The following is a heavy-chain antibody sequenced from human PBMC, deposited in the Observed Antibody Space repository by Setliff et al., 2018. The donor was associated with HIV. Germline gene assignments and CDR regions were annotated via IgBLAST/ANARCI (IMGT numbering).Heavy chain of an antibody. CDR3: ARHCGYSPGQICYYYLDI. J-gene: IGHJ6*03. Sequence: SETLSLTCSVSGASIGSSHYYWGWIRQPPGKGLEWVASIYYNGSPFYNPSLKSRVTISVDTSKSQFSLNLSSVTAADTAVYYCARHCGYSPGQICYYYLDIWGRGTTVTVSS. D-gene: IGHD5-18*01. CDR2: IYYNGSP. V-gene: IGHV4-39*01. CDR1: GASIGSSHYY.